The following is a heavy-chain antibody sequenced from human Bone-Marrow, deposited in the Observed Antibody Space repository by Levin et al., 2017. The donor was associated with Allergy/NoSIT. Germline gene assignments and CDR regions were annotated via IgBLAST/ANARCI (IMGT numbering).Heavy chain of an antibody. CDR2: IYTGGTT. CDR3: AKHSTGSSLDP. Sequence: GGSLRLSCAVSGFTVSDDYMTWVRQAPGKGLEFVSVIYTGGTTFYAESVKGRFIISRDTLNNTLYLQMNSMRAEDSGIYFCAKHSTGSSLDPWGRGTLVTVSS. V-gene: IGHV3-53*01. CDR1: GFTVSDDY. J-gene: IGHJ5*02. D-gene: IGHD6-6*01.